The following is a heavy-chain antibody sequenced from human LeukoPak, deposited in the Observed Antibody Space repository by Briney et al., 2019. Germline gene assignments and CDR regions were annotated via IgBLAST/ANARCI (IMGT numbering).Heavy chain of an antibody. V-gene: IGHV4-59*01. D-gene: IGHD6-13*01. J-gene: IGHJ4*02. CDR2: IYYSGST. Sequence: SETLSLTCTVSGGSISSYYWSWIRQPPGKGLEWIGYIYYSGSTNYNPSLKSRVTISVDTSKNQFSLKLSSVTAADTAVYYCARVHSSSWYPNYYYFDYWGQGTLVTVSS. CDR3: ARVHSSSWYPNYYYFDY. CDR1: GGSISSYY.